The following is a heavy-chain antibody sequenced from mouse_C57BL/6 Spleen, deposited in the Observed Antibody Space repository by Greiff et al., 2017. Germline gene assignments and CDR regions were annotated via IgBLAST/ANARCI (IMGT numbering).Heavy chain of an antibody. Sequence: VQLQESGPELVKPGASVKISCKASGYAFSSSWMNWVKQRPGKGLEWIGRIYPGDGDTNYNGKFKGKATLTADKSSSTAYMQLSSLTSEDSAVYFCARSASNYWYFDVWGTGTTVTVSS. V-gene: IGHV1-82*01. CDR3: ARSASNYWYFDV. CDR2: IYPGDGDT. CDR1: GYAFSSSW. D-gene: IGHD6-1*01. J-gene: IGHJ1*03.